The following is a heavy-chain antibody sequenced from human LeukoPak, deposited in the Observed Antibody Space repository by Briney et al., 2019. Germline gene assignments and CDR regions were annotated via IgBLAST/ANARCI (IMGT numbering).Heavy chain of an antibody. CDR1: GFTFSSFT. V-gene: IGHV3-21*01. Sequence: GGSLRLSCAASGFTFSSFTMNWVRQAPGKGLEWVSSISTTSRYIYYADSVKGRFTVSRDNAKNSLSLQMNSLRAEDTAVYYCARGNSDYDHDYWGQGTLVTVSS. CDR2: ISTTSRYI. J-gene: IGHJ4*02. D-gene: IGHD4-11*01. CDR3: ARGNSDYDHDY.